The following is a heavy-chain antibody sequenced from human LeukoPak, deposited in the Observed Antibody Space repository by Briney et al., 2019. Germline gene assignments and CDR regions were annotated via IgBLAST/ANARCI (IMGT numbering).Heavy chain of an antibody. CDR1: GGSFSGYY. J-gene: IGHJ4*02. D-gene: IGHD6-13*01. Sequence: PSETLSLTCAVYGGSFSGYYWSWIRQPPGKGLEWIGEINHSGSTNYYPSLKSRVTISIDTSKNQFSLKLSSVTAADTALYYCARGPGTWYYYWGQGTLVTVSS. CDR2: INHSGST. V-gene: IGHV4-34*01. CDR3: ARGPGTWYYY.